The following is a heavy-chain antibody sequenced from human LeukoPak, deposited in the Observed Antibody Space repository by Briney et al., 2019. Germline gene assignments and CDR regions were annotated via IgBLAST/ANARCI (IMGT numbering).Heavy chain of an antibody. CDR2: INSVGSST. CDR3: ARDTDRYYFDY. J-gene: IGHJ4*02. CDR1: GFTFSSYS. Sequence: PGGSLRLSCAASGFTFSSYSMNWVRQAPGKGLEWVSRINSVGSSTSYADSVKGRFTISRDNAKNTLYLQMNSLRAEDTAVYYCARDTDRYYFDYWGQGTLVTVSS. V-gene: IGHV3-74*01.